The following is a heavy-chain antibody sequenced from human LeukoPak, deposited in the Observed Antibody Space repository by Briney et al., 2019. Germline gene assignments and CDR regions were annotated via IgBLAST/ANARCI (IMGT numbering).Heavy chain of an antibody. J-gene: IGHJ5*02. Sequence: GGSLRLSCTASGFTFSSYAMHWVRQAPGKGLEWVAVIPYDGSNKYYADSVKGGFTISRDNSKNTLYLQMNSLRAEDTAVYYCARHQDRDYGDLTWGQGTLVTVSS. CDR3: ARHQDRDYGDLT. D-gene: IGHD4-17*01. CDR2: IPYDGSNK. V-gene: IGHV3-30-3*01. CDR1: GFTFSSYA.